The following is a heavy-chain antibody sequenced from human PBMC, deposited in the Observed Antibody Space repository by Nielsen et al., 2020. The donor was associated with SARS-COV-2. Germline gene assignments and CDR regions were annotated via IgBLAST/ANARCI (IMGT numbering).Heavy chain of an antibody. CDR1: GFTFSDHY. CDR3: ARGAPPILLWFGEHYNWFDP. J-gene: IGHJ5*02. CDR2: TRNKANSYTT. V-gene: IGHV3-72*01. D-gene: IGHD3-10*01. Sequence: GGSLRLSCAASGFTFSDHYMDWVRQAPGKGLEWVGRTRNKANSYTTEYAASVKGRFTISRDDSKNSLYLQMNSLKTEDTAVYYCARGAPPILLWFGEHYNWFDPWGQGTLVTVSS.